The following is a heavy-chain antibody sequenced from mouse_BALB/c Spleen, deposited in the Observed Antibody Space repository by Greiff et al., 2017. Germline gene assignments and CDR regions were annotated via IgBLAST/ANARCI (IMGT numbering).Heavy chain of an antibody. D-gene: IGHD2-4*01. J-gene: IGHJ4*01. V-gene: IGHV5-17*02. CDR1: GFTFSSFG. Sequence: EVMLVESGGGLVQPGGSRKLSCAASGFTFSSFGMHWVRQAPEKGLEWVAYISSGSSTIYYADTVKGRFTISRDNPKNTLFLQMTSLRSEDTAMYYCARRGLRRGYYAMDYWGQGTSVTVSS. CDR3: ARRGLRRGYYAMDY. CDR2: ISSGSSTI.